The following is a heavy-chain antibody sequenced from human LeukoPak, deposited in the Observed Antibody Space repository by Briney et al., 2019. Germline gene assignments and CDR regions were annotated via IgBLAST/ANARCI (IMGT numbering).Heavy chain of an antibody. J-gene: IGHJ5*02. CDR3: VRGSSGTVVRGIAWAWFDP. CDR2: IKQDGSEK. CDR1: GFTFSNYW. D-gene: IGHD3-10*01. Sequence: GGSLRLSCVASGFTFSNYWMTWVRQAPGKGLEWLANIKQDGSEKYFVDSVRGRFTISRDDARDSLYLQMNSLRAEDTAVYYCVRGSSGTVVRGIAWAWFDPWGQGTLVTVSS. V-gene: IGHV3-7*05.